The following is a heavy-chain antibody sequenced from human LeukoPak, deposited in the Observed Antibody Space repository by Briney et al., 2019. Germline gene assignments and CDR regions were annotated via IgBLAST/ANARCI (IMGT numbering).Heavy chain of an antibody. V-gene: IGHV3-23*01. CDR1: GFTFSSYA. D-gene: IGHD5-18*01. J-gene: IGHJ4*02. CDR2: ISGSGGST. Sequence: PGGSLRLSCAASGFTFSSYAMSWVRQAPGKGLEWVSAISGSGGSTYYADSVKGRFTISRGNSKNTLYLQMNSLRAEDTALYYCAKGPQDTAMVPFDYWGQGTLVTVSS. CDR3: AKGPQDTAMVPFDY.